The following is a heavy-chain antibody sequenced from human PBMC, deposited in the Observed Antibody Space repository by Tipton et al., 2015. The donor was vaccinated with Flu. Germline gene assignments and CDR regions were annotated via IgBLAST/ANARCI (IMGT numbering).Heavy chain of an antibody. J-gene: IGHJ3*01. CDR1: GFTLSSHD. V-gene: IGHV3-30*18. CDR3: AKESDSFDV. CDR2: IFSDGINM. Sequence: QLVQSGGGVVQPGRSLRLSCAASGFTLSSHDMHWVRQAPGKGLERVAVIFSDGINMYYGGSVRGRFAISRDTSKNTLYLQMNSLRPEDTAVYYCAKESDSFDVWGHGTLVTVSS.